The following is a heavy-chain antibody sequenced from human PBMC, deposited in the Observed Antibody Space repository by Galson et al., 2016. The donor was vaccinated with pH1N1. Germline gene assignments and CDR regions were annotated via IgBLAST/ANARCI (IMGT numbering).Heavy chain of an antibody. CDR1: GYTFTSYD. D-gene: IGHD1-14*01. J-gene: IGHJ6*02. Sequence: SVKVSCKASGYTFTSYDINWVRQATGQGLKWMGRMNPNSGNTGSAQKFQGRVTMTRNSSITTAYMELSSLRFEDTAVYYCARGRKYAMDVWGQGTTVTVSS. CDR2: MNPNSGNT. CDR3: ARGRKYAMDV. V-gene: IGHV1-8*01.